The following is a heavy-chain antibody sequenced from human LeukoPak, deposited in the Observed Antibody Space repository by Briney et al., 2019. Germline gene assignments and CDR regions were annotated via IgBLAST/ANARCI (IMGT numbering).Heavy chain of an antibody. J-gene: IGHJ4*02. CDR3: ARSKWGSGSPDFDY. CDR1: GGSFSGYY. CDR2: INHSGST. Sequence: PSETLSLTCAVYGGSFSGYYWSWIRQPPGKGLEWIGEINHSGSTNYNPSLKSRVTISVDTSKNQFSLKLSSVTAADTAVYYCARSKWGSGSPDFDYWGQGTLVTVSS. D-gene: IGHD3-10*01. V-gene: IGHV4-34*01.